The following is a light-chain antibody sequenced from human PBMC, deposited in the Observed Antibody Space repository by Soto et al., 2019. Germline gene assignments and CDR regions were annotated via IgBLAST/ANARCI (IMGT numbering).Light chain of an antibody. CDR1: QSFSSRY. J-gene: IGKJ1*01. CDR3: QQYAGSPWT. Sequence: EIVLTQSPGTLSLSPGERATLSCRASQSFSSRYLAWYQQKPGQAPRLVMYGASTRATGIPDRFSGSGSGTDFTLTISRLEPEDFAVYYCQQYAGSPWTFGQGTKVDIK. CDR2: GAS. V-gene: IGKV3-20*01.